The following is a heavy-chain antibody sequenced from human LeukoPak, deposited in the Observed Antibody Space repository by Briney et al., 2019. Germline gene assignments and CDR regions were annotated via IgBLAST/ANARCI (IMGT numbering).Heavy chain of an antibody. D-gene: IGHD1/OR15-1a*01. CDR3: ARDLTDGTTRWAFDI. CDR1: GGTFSSYA. J-gene: IGHJ3*02. CDR2: IIPIFGTA. Sequence: GASVKLSCKASGGTFSSYAISWVRQAPGQGLEWMGRIIPIFGTANYAQKFQGRVTITTDESTSTAYMELSSLRSEDTAVYYCARDLTDGTTRWAFDIWGQGTMLTVSS. V-gene: IGHV1-69*05.